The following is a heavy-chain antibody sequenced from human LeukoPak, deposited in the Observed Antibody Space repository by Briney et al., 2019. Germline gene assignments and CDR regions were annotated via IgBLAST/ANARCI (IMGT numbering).Heavy chain of an antibody. D-gene: IGHD5-12*01. CDR2: INHSGST. J-gene: IGHJ4*02. Sequence: SETLSLTCAVYGVSFSGYYWSWLRQPPGKGLEWIGEINHSGSTNYNPSLKSRVTISVDTSKNQFSLKLSSVTAADTAVYYCARPWLEEDYWGQGTLVTVSS. V-gene: IGHV4-34*01. CDR3: ARPWLEEDY. CDR1: GVSFSGYY.